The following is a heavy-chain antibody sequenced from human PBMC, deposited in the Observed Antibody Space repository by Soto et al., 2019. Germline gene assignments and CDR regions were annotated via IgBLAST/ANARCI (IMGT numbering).Heavy chain of an antibody. CDR1: GFTFSSYS. CDR2: ISSSSSTI. D-gene: IGHD2-15*01. Sequence: GGSLRLSCAASGFTFSSYSMNWVRQAPGKGLEWVSYISSSSSTIYYADSVKGRFTISRDNAKNSLYLQMNSLRAEDTAVYYCARDRGGRRVGAFDIWGQGTMVTVSS. J-gene: IGHJ3*02. CDR3: ARDRGGRRVGAFDI. V-gene: IGHV3-48*01.